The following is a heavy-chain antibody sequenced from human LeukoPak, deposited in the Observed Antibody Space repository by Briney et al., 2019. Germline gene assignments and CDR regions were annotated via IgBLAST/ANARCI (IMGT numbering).Heavy chain of an antibody. D-gene: IGHD2-15*01. Sequence: AGGSLRLSCAASGFSFSSYNMNWVRQAPGKGLEWVSLISSSSTYIYYADSVKGRFTISRDNAKNSLYLQMNSLRAEDTAVYYCASSCSGRGCYSFYHGMDVWGQGTTVTVSS. V-gene: IGHV3-21*01. CDR2: ISSSSTYI. CDR3: ASSCSGRGCYSFYHGMDV. CDR1: GFSFSSYN. J-gene: IGHJ6*02.